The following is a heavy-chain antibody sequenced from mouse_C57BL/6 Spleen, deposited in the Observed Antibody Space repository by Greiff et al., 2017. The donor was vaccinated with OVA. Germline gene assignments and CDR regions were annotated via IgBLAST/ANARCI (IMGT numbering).Heavy chain of an antibody. CDR1: GYTFTDYE. CDR3: TRERLGTDYFDY. V-gene: IGHV1-15*01. Sequence: QVQLQQSGAELVRPGASVTLSCKASGYTFTDYEMHWVKQTPVHGLEWIGAIDPETGGTAYNQKFKGKAILTADKSSSTAYMELRSLTSEDSAVYYGTRERLGTDYFDYWGQGTTLTVSS. D-gene: IGHD2-2*01. J-gene: IGHJ2*01. CDR2: IDPETGGT.